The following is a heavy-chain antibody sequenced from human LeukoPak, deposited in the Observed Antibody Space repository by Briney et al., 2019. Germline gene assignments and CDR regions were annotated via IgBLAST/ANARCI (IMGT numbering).Heavy chain of an antibody. D-gene: IGHD2-15*01. CDR3: AKDLRRNCSGGSCP. CDR2: INWNGGST. Sequence: GGSLRLSCAASGFTFDDYGMSWVRQAPGKGLEWVSGINWNGGSTGYADSVKGRFTISRDNAKNSLYLQMNSLRAEDTAVYYCAKDLRRNCSGGSCPWGQGTLVTVSS. J-gene: IGHJ5*02. V-gene: IGHV3-20*04. CDR1: GFTFDDYG.